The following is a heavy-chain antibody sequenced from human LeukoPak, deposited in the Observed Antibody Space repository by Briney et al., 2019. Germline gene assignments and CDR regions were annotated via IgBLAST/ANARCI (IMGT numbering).Heavy chain of an antibody. CDR2: ISNNGGST. J-gene: IGHJ4*02. CDR1: GFTFSNYA. D-gene: IGHD2-15*01. V-gene: IGHV3-23*01. CDR3: ARQLGYCSDGSCYFDY. Sequence: PGGSLRLSCAATGFTFSNYAMSWVRQAPGRGQEWVSAISNNGGSTYDADSMKGRFTISRDNSKNTLHLQMNSLRAEDTAVYHCARQLGYCSDGSCYFDYWGQGTLVTVSS.